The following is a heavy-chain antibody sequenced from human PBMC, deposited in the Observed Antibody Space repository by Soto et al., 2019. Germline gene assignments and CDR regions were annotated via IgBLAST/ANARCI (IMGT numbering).Heavy chain of an antibody. Sequence: ASETPSLTCAVYGGSFSGYYWSWIRQPPGKGLEWIGEINHSGSTNYNPSLKSRVTISVDTSKNQFSLKLSSVTAADTAVYYCARFKRVTTFFDYWGQGTLVTVSS. CDR2: INHSGST. J-gene: IGHJ4*02. D-gene: IGHD4-17*01. CDR3: ARFKRVTTFFDY. V-gene: IGHV4-34*01. CDR1: GGSFSGYY.